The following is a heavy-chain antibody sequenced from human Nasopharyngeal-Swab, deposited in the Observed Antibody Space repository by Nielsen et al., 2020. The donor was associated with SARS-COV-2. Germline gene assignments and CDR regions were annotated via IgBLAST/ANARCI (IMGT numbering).Heavy chain of an antibody. D-gene: IGHD3-16*01. CDR3: AKAFGEDQLAEDAFDA. CDR2: ISYDGNIK. Sequence: GESLKISCAASGFTFSNYGTHWVRQAPGKGLEWVAVISYDGNIKSYADSVRGRFLISRDNSHNTLYLQMSRLRTEDRAVYYCAKAFGEDQLAEDAFDAWGQGTMVTVSS. CDR1: GFTFSNYG. J-gene: IGHJ3*01. V-gene: IGHV3-30*18.